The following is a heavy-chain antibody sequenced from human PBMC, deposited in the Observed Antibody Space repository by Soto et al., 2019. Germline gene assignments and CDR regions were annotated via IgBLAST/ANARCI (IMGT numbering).Heavy chain of an antibody. CDR1: GGSISSSNW. CDR2: IYHSGST. J-gene: IGHJ3*02. Sequence: PSETLSLTCAVSGGSISSSNWWSWVRQPPGKGLEWIGEIYHSGSTNYNPSLKSRVTISVDKSKNQFSLKLSYVTAADTAVYYCARDVGYYYDSSGYAFDIWGQGTMVT. D-gene: IGHD3-22*01. CDR3: ARDVGYYYDSSGYAFDI. V-gene: IGHV4-4*02.